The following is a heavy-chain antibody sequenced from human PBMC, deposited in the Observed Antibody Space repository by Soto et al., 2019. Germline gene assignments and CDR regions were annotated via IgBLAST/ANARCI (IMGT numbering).Heavy chain of an antibody. V-gene: IGHV1-2*04. J-gene: IGHJ6*02. Sequence: GASVKVSCKASGHTFTGYYMHWVRQAPGQGLEWMGWINPNSGGTNYAQKFQGWVTMTRDTSISTAYMELRSLRSDDTAVYYCARGSITMVRGVIYYYYYGMDVWGQGTTVTVSS. CDR3: ARGSITMVRGVIYYYYYGMDV. CDR2: INPNSGGT. D-gene: IGHD3-10*01. CDR1: GHTFTGYY.